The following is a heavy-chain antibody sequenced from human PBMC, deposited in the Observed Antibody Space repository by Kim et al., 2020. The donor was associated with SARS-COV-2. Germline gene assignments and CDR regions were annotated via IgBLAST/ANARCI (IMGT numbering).Heavy chain of an antibody. D-gene: IGHD5-18*01. V-gene: IGHV2-5*01. J-gene: IGHJ4*02. CDR3: ARRGDSYGSYYFDY. Sequence: SPSLKSRLTITKDTSKNQVVLKMTNMDPVDTATYYCARRGDSYGSYYFDYWGQGTLVTVSS.